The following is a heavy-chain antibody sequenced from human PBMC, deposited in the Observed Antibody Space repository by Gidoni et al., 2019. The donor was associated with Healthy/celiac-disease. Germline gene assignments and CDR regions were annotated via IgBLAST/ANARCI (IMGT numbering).Heavy chain of an antibody. CDR3: ARGRNYYGSGSYYSFFDY. J-gene: IGHJ4*02. CDR2: INHSGST. Sequence: QVQLQQWGAGLLKPSETLSLTCAVYGGSFSGYYWSWIRQPPGKGLEWIGEINHSGSTNYNPSLKSRVTISVDTSKNQFSLKLSSVTAADTAVYYCARGRNYYGSGSYYSFFDYWGQGTLVTVSS. D-gene: IGHD3-10*01. V-gene: IGHV4-34*01. CDR1: GGSFSGYY.